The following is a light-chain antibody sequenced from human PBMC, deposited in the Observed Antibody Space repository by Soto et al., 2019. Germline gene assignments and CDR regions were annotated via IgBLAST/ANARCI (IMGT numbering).Light chain of an antibody. CDR1: SSNIGAGYD. CDR3: QSYDSSLSGSWV. V-gene: IGLV1-40*01. Sequence: QSVLTQPPSVSGAPGQRVTISCTGSSSNIGAGYDVHWYQQLPGTAPKLLIYGNSNRPSGVPDRFSGSKSGTSASLAITGLQAEDEADYYCQSYDSSLSGSWVFGGGTQLTLL. CDR2: GNS. J-gene: IGLJ3*02.